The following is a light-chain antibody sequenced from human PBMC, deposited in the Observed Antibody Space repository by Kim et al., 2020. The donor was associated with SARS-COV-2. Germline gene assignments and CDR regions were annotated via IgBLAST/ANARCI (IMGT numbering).Light chain of an antibody. CDR2: DAS. Sequence: LSTGERANRSGRATQRVSSYLARYQQKHGQAPRLLLYDASNRATGIPPRFSGSGSGTDFTLTTSSIEPEDFAVYYCQQRSNWSWTFGQGTKVDIK. CDR3: QQRSNWSWT. CDR1: QRVSSY. J-gene: IGKJ1*01. V-gene: IGKV3-11*01.